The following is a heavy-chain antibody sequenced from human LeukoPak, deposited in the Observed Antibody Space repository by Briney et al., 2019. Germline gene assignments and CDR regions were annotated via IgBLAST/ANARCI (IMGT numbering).Heavy chain of an antibody. V-gene: IGHV3-74*01. CDR1: GFTFSSYW. CDR2: IKSDGSST. CDR3: ARESGYHGSGFDP. Sequence: GGSLRLSCAASGFTFSSYWMHWVRQGPGKGLVWVSRIKSDGSSTSYADSVKGRFTISRDNAKNTPYLQMNSLRDEDTAVYYCARESGYHGSGFDPWGQGTLVTVSS. J-gene: IGHJ5*02. D-gene: IGHD3-10*01.